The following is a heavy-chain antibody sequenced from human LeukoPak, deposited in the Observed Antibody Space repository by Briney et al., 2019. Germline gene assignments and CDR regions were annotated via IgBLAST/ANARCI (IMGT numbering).Heavy chain of an antibody. J-gene: IGHJ4*02. Sequence: SETLSLTCAVSGDSFSTYYWTWIRQPAGKGLEGIGRIYTSGSTNYNPSLKSRVTMSIDTSKKQFSLKLTSVTAADTAVYYCARDLGYDSSGYHYWGQGTLVTVSS. V-gene: IGHV4-4*07. CDR1: GDSFSTYY. CDR3: ARDLGYDSSGYHY. CDR2: IYTSGST. D-gene: IGHD3-22*01.